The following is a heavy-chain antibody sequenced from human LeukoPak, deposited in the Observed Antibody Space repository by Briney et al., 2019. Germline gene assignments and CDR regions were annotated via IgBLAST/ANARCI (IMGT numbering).Heavy chain of an antibody. CDR2: IGTAGDT. CDR1: GCTVSEYD. J-gene: IGHJ4*02. CDR3: ARVAKERVGGVYYFDY. Sequence: GVFRRLSCGAAGCTVSEYDMDWVRQATGKGLEWVSAIGTAGDTYYTGSVKGRFTISRENAKNSLYLQMSSLRAGDTAVYYCARVAKERVGGVYYFDYWGQGTLVTVSS. V-gene: IGHV3-13*01. D-gene: IGHD1-1*01.